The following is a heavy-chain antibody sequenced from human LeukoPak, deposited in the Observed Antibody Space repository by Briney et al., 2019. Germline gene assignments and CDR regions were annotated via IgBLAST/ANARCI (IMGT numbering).Heavy chain of an antibody. V-gene: IGHV3-11*01. CDR1: GFTVRSNC. D-gene: IGHD3-9*01. CDR3: ARVMGDILGYHYSGMDV. Sequence: PGGSLRLSCAASGFTVRSNCMSWVRQAPGKGLEWVSYISGSGRTIYYADSVKGRFTISRDNAKNSPYLQMNSLRADDTAVYYCARVMGDILGYHYSGMDVWGQGTTVTVSS. J-gene: IGHJ6*02. CDR2: ISGSGRTI.